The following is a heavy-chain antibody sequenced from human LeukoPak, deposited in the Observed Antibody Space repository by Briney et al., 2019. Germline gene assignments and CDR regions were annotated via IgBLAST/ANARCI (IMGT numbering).Heavy chain of an antibody. CDR3: ARLGGYYDSSGYYWVDY. CDR1: GGSTSSSSYY. D-gene: IGHD3-22*01. Sequence: PSETLSLTCTVPGGSTSSSSYYWGWIRQPPGKGLEWIGSIYYSGSTYYNPSLKSRVTISVDTSKNQFSLKLSSVTAADTAVYYCARLGGYYDSSGYYWVDYWGQGTLVTVSS. V-gene: IGHV4-39*01. J-gene: IGHJ4*02. CDR2: IYYSGST.